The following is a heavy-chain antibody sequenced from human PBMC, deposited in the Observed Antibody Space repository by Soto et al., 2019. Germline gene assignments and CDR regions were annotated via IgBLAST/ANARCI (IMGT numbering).Heavy chain of an antibody. J-gene: IGHJ3*02. CDR2: IYWDDDK. Sequence: GSGPTLVNPTQTLTLTCTFSGFSISNTGVGVGWIRQPPGKAPEWLTLIYWDDDKFYSTSLKTRLTISKDTSKNQVVLTMTNMDPVDTATYYCARIHRGYSYGHDAFDIWGQGTMVTVSS. CDR3: ARIHRGYSYGHDAFDI. D-gene: IGHD5-18*01. V-gene: IGHV2-70*01. CDR1: GFSISNTGVG.